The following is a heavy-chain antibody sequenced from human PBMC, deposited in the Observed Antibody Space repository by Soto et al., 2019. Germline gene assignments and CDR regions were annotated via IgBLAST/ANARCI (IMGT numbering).Heavy chain of an antibody. CDR2: IIPIFGTA. CDR3: AVYGSGSSNYYYYGMDV. Sequence: QVQLVQSGAEVKKPGSSVKVSCKASGGTFSSYAISWVRQAPGQGLEWMGGIIPIFGTANYAQKFQGRVTITADESTSTAYMELSSLRSEDKAVYYCAVYGSGSSNYYYYGMDVWGQGTTVTVSS. D-gene: IGHD3-10*01. CDR1: GGTFSSYA. V-gene: IGHV1-69*01. J-gene: IGHJ6*02.